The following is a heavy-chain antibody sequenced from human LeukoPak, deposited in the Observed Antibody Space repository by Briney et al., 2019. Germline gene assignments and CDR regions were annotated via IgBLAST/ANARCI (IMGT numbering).Heavy chain of an antibody. CDR3: AKDRSTGWYGGQDY. CDR1: GFTFSSYG. Sequence: PGRSLRLSCAASGFTFSSYGMHWVRQAPGKGLEWVAFISYDGNNKYYADSVKGRFTISRDNSKNTLYLQMNSLGGEDTAVYYCAKDRSTGWYGGQDYWGQGTLVTVSS. CDR2: ISYDGNNK. V-gene: IGHV3-30*18. J-gene: IGHJ4*02. D-gene: IGHD6-19*01.